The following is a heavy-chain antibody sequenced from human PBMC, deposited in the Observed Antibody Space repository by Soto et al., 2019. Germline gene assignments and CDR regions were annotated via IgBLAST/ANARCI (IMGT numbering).Heavy chain of an antibody. Sequence: QVHLVQSGAEVKKPGASVKVSCKASGYTFTSYGITWVRQAPGQGLEWMGWISAHNGNTDYAQKLQGRVIVTRDTPPSTAYRGRGSRGFDATAGNSGARGGYGDYWGQGALVTVSS. CDR2: ISAHNGNT. D-gene: IGHD1-1*01. V-gene: IGHV1-18*01. CDR1: GYTFTSYG. CDR3: ARGGYGDY. J-gene: IGHJ4*02.